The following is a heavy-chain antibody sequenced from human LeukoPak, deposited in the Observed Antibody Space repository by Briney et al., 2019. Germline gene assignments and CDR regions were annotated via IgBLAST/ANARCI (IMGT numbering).Heavy chain of an antibody. Sequence: SQTLSLTCTVSGGSISSGSYYWSWIRQPAGKGLEWIGRIYTSGSTNYNPSLKSRATISGDTSKNQFSLKLSSVTAADTAVYYCARDDFWSGYNYFDYWGQGTLVTVSS. CDR3: ARDDFWSGYNYFDY. V-gene: IGHV4-61*02. D-gene: IGHD3-3*01. CDR1: GGSISSGSYY. J-gene: IGHJ4*02. CDR2: IYTSGST.